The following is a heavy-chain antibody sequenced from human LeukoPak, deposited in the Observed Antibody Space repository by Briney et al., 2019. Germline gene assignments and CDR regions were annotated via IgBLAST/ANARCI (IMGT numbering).Heavy chain of an antibody. V-gene: IGHV1-46*01. CDR2: INPSGGST. CDR1: GYTFTNYF. D-gene: IGHD6-6*01. J-gene: IGHJ5*02. Sequence: ASVKVSCKASGYTFTNYFIQWVRQAPGQGLEWMGVINPSGGSTSYAQKFQGRVTMTRDTSTSTVYMEVSGLRSEDTAVYYCARAVEYSSSVGWFDPWGQGTLVTVSS. CDR3: ARAVEYSSSVGWFDP.